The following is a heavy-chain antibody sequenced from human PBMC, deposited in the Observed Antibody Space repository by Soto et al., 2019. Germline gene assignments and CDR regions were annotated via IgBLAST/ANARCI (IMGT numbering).Heavy chain of an antibody. Sequence: VQLVESGGGLVKRGGSLTLSCAASGFMFSSYRMNWVRQAPGKGLEWVSSINSGGTYRYYADSVQGRFTISRNNARNSFYLQMNSLGVEDTAVYYCARDLTTYGSPHFDYWGQGTLVTVFS. CDR3: ARDLTTYGSPHFDY. CDR2: INSGGTYR. D-gene: IGHD3-10*01. CDR1: GFMFSSYR. J-gene: IGHJ4*02. V-gene: IGHV3-21*06.